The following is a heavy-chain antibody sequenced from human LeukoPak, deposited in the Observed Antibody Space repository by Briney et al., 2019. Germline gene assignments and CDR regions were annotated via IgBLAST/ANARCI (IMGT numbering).Heavy chain of an antibody. V-gene: IGHV3-23*01. CDR3: AKVATWTHFDY. J-gene: IGHJ4*02. Sequence: PGGSLRLSCAASGFTFSNYGMSWVRQAPGKGLEWVSALSGTSDNTYYADSVKGRFGISRDNSKNTLYLQISSLRVEDTAVYYCAKVATWTHFDYWGQGILVTVSS. D-gene: IGHD3/OR15-3a*01. CDR1: GFTFSNYG. CDR2: LSGTSDNT.